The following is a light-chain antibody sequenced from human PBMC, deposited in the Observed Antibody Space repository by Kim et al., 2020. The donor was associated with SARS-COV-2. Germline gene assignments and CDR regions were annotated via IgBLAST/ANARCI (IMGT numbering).Light chain of an antibody. CDR2: AAS. Sequence: VSPGERVTLSCRASQNVSSNVVVYQQKLGQAPRLLIYAASTSASGIPTRFSGSGSETEFTLTISSLQSEDFAVYYCQQYTNWPRTFGQGTKVDIK. CDR3: QQYTNWPRT. CDR1: QNVSSN. J-gene: IGKJ1*01. V-gene: IGKV3-15*01.